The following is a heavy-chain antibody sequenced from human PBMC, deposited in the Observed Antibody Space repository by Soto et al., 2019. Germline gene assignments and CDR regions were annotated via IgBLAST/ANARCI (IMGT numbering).Heavy chain of an antibody. Sequence: GASVKVSCKASGGTFSSYAISWVRQAPGQGLEWMGGIIPIFGTANYAQKFQGRVTITAYESTSTAYMELSSLRSEDTAVYYCATERYGYIHAPFDYWGQGTLVTVSS. CDR3: ATERYGYIHAPFDY. CDR2: IIPIFGTA. J-gene: IGHJ4*02. CDR1: GGTFSSYA. V-gene: IGHV1-69*13. D-gene: IGHD5-12*01.